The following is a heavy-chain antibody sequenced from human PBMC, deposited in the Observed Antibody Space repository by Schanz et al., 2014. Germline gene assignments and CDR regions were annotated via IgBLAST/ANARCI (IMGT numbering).Heavy chain of an antibody. CDR3: SRSPDIVVVPAANDAFDI. J-gene: IGHJ3*02. D-gene: IGHD2-2*01. CDR1: GFTFSSYW. V-gene: IGHV3-74*01. Sequence: EVQLVESGGGFVQPGGSLRLSCAASGFTFSSYWMHWVRQAPGKGLVWVSHINSDGSSTSYADSVKGRFTISRDNAKNTLYLQMNSLRAEDTAVYFCSRSPDIVVVPAANDAFDIWGQGTMVTVSS. CDR2: INSDGSST.